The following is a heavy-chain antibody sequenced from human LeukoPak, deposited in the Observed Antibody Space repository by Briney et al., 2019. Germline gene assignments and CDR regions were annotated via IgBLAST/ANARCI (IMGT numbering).Heavy chain of an antibody. D-gene: IGHD6-19*01. CDR2: VKQDESEK. V-gene: IGHV3-7*03. CDR3: ARIEVLGQPRCRSGCYFDY. CDR1: GFTFGTYW. Sequence: GGSLRLSCAASGFTFGTYWMSWVRQAPGKGLEWVANVKQDESEKYHADSVKGRFTISRDNARYSLYLQMNSLRAEDAAVYYCARIEVLGQPRCRSGCYFDYWGQGTLVTVSS. J-gene: IGHJ4*02.